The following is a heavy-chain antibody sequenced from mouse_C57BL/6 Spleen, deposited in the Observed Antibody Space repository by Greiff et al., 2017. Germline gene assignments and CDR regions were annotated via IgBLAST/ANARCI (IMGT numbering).Heavy chain of an antibody. V-gene: IGHV1-18*01. D-gene: IGHD1-1*01. J-gene: IGHJ1*03. CDR3: ARAVPYYGSSYGDFDV. Sequence: EVQLQQSGPELVKPGASVKIPCKASGYTFTDYNMDWVKQSHGKSLEWIGDINPNNGGTIYNQKFKGKATLTVDKSSSTAYMELRSLTSEDTAVYYCARAVPYYGSSYGDFDVWGTGTTVTVSS. CDR2: INPNNGGT. CDR1: GYTFTDYN.